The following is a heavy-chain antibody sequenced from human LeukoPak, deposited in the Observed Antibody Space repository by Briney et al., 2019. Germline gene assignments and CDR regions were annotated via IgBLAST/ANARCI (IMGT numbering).Heavy chain of an antibody. CDR2: ISSSSSYT. D-gene: IGHD5-18*01. V-gene: IGHV3-11*03. Sequence: GGSLRLSCAASGFTFSDYYMSWIRQAPGKGLEWVSYISSSSSYTNCADSVKGRFTISRDNAKNSLYLQMNSLRAEDTAVYYCALSTATGRYFDYWGQGTLVTVSS. CDR1: GFTFSDYY. J-gene: IGHJ4*02. CDR3: ALSTATGRYFDY.